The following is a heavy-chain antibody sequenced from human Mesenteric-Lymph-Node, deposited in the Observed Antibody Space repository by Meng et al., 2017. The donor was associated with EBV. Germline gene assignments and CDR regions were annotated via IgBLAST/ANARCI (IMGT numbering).Heavy chain of an antibody. D-gene: IGHD6-6*01. CDR1: GVTFSDSF. CDR2: ISGSGDAV. CDR3: ARFLYSSAYY. V-gene: IGHV3-11*01. J-gene: IGHJ4*02. Sequence: QVRAAAWGGGFVKTGGSLRLSCGASGVTFSDSFMQWVRRAPGKGLEWIAYISGSGDAVYYADSVKGRFTVYRDNAKNSLYLQLNSLRVDDTAVYYCARFLYSSAYYWGLGTLVTVSS.